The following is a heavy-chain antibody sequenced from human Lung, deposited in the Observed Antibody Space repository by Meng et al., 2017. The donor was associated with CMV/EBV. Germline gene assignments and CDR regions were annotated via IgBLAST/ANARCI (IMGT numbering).Heavy chain of an antibody. CDR2: ISGSDDTT. CDR3: ARVSSRWLAGAGSNWFDP. J-gene: IGHJ5*02. V-gene: IGHV3-23*01. Sequence: ESXKISXAASGFTFSNYAMTWVRQAPGKGLQWVSSISGSDDTTFYADSVKGRFAISRDDSKSALFLQMNNLRAGDTAIYYCARVSSRWLAGAGSNWFDPWGQGTLVTVSS. D-gene: IGHD6-19*01. CDR1: GFTFSNYA.